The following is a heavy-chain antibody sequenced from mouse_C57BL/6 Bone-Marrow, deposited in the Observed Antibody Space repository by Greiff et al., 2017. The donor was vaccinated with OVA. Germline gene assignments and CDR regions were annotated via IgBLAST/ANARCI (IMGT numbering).Heavy chain of an antibody. V-gene: IGHV14-2*01. D-gene: IGHD2-3*01. J-gene: IGHJ2*01. CDR1: GFNIKDYY. CDR3: ARDGYYVDY. CDR2: IDPEDGET. Sequence: VQLQQSGAELVKPGASVKLSCTASGFNIKDYYMHWVKQRTEQGLEWIGRIDPEDGETKYAPNFQGKATITADTSSNTAYLQLSILTSEDTAVYYCARDGYYVDYWGQGTTLTGSS.